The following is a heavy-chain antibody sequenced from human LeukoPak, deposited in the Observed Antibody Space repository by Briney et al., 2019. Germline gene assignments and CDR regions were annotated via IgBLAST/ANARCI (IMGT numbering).Heavy chain of an antibody. V-gene: IGHV1-8*01. D-gene: IGHD5-12*01. CDR2: MNPNSGNT. J-gene: IGHJ4*02. Sequence: GASVKVSCKASGYTFTTYDINWVRQATGQGLEWMGWMNPNSGNTGYAQTFQGRVTMTRNTSISTACMEVSSLRSEDTAVYYCARVAGDSGYDFVDYWGQGTLVTVSS. CDR1: GYTFTTYD. CDR3: ARVAGDSGYDFVDY.